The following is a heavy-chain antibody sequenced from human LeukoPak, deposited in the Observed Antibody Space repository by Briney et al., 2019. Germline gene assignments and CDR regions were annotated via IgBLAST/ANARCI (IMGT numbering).Heavy chain of an antibody. J-gene: IGHJ5*02. D-gene: IGHD3-16*01. Sequence: GGSLRLSCAASGFTFSSYWMHWVRQAPGKGLEWVSAISGSGGGTYYADSVKGRFTISTDNSKNTLYLQMNSLRAEDTAVYYCAKSGGVRFDPWGQGTLVTVSS. CDR2: ISGSGGGT. V-gene: IGHV3-23*01. CDR3: AKSGGVRFDP. CDR1: GFTFSSYW.